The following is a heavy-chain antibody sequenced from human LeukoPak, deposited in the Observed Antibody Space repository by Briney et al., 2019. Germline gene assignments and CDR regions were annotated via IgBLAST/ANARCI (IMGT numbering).Heavy chain of an antibody. Sequence: SVKVSCKASGGTFSSYAISWVRQAPGQGLEWMGGIIPIFGTANYAQKFQGRVTITADESTSTAYMELSSLRSEDTAVYYCARRPSVGYEILTGYVDYWGQGTLVTVSS. CDR3: ARRPSVGYEILTGYVDY. D-gene: IGHD3-9*01. CDR1: GGTFSSYA. CDR2: IIPIFGTA. V-gene: IGHV1-69*13. J-gene: IGHJ4*02.